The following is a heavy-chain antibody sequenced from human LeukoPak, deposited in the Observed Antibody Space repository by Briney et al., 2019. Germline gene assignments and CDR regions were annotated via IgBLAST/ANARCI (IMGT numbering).Heavy chain of an antibody. D-gene: IGHD2/OR15-2a*01. CDR3: ATNLIGAGEYFQQ. V-gene: IGHV3-11*01. CDR1: GLRFSDYY. Sequence: GGSLRLSCAASGLRFSDYYVSWVRQAPGKGLQWVSYISSGGDIMHYADSVKGRFTSSRDNAKNSGYLEMNSLGAEDTAVYYCATNLIGAGEYFQQWGQGTLVTVSS. J-gene: IGHJ1*01. CDR2: ISSGGDIM.